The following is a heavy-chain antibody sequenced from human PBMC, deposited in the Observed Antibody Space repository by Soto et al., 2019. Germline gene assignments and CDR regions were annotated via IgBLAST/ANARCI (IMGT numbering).Heavy chain of an antibody. J-gene: IGHJ4*02. CDR2: INHSGST. V-gene: IGHV4-34*01. CDR1: GGSFSGYY. CDR3: AREKITGLFDY. D-gene: IGHD2-8*02. Sequence: SETLSLTCAVYGGSFSGYYWTWIRQPPGTGLEWIGEINHSGSTNYNPCLKSRVTISVDTSKNQFSLKLTSVTAADTAVYYCAREKITGLFDYWGQGTLVTVSS.